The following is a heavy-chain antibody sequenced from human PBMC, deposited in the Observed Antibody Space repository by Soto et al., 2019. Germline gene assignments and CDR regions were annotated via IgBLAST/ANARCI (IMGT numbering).Heavy chain of an antibody. Sequence: PGESLKISCKGSGYSFTSYWISWVRQMPGKGLEWMGRIDPSDSYTNYSPSFQGHVTISADKSISTAYLQWSSLKASDTAMYYCARRAAAYYYYYGMDVWGQGTTVTVSS. V-gene: IGHV5-10-1*01. CDR2: IDPSDSYT. J-gene: IGHJ6*02. D-gene: IGHD6-13*01. CDR3: ARRAAAYYYYYGMDV. CDR1: GYSFTSYW.